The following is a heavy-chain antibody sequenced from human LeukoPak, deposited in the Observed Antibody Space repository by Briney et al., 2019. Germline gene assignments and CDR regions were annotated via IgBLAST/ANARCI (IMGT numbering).Heavy chain of an antibody. D-gene: IGHD6-13*01. CDR2: IYHSGST. J-gene: IGHJ4*02. V-gene: IGHV4-30-2*01. Sequence: SETLSLTCTVSGGSISSGGYYWSWIRQPPGKGLEWIGDIYHSGSTYYNPSLKSRVTISVDRSKNQFSLKLSSVTAADTAVYYCARHLIPSRLIAAAGTVTDYWGQGTLVTVSS. CDR1: GGSISSGGYY. CDR3: ARHLIPSRLIAAAGTVTDY.